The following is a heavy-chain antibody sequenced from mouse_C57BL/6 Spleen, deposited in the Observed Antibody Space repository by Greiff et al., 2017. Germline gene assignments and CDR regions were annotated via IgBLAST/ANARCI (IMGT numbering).Heavy chain of an antibody. V-gene: IGHV1-50*01. Sequence: QVQLQQPGAELVKPGASVKLSCKASGYTFTSYWMQWVKQRPGQGLEWIGEIDPSDSYTNYNQKFKGKATLTVDTSSSTAYMQRSSLTSEDSAVYYCARSHYGSSFLYAMDYWGQGTSVTVSS. CDR2: IDPSDSYT. CDR3: ARSHYGSSFLYAMDY. J-gene: IGHJ4*01. D-gene: IGHD1-1*01. CDR1: GYTFTSYW.